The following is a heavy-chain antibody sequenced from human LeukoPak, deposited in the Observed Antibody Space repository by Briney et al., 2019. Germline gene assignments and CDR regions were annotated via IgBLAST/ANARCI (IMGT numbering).Heavy chain of an antibody. CDR3: ATGFWSGYFGPYYYYYGMDV. Sequence: ASVKVSCKASGYTFTSYYMHWVRQAPGQGLEWVGIINPSGGSTSYAQKFQGRVTMTRDTSTSTVYMELSSLRSEDTAVYYCATGFWSGYFGPYYYYYGMDVWGQGTTVTVSS. J-gene: IGHJ6*02. CDR1: GYTFTSYY. D-gene: IGHD3-3*01. V-gene: IGHV1-46*01. CDR2: INPSGGST.